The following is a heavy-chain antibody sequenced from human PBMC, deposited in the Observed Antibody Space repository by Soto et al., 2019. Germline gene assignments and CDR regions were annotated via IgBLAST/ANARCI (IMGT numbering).Heavy chain of an antibody. CDR2: ISYDGSNK. CDR1: GFTFSSYG. J-gene: IGHJ4*02. Sequence: QVQLVESGGGAVQPGRSLRLSCAASGFTFSSYGMHWVRQAPGKGLEGVAVISYDGSNKYYADSVKGRFTISRDNSKNTLYLQMNSLRAEDTAVYYCAKLAAAAGANFDYWGQGTLVTVSS. D-gene: IGHD6-13*01. CDR3: AKLAAAAGANFDY. V-gene: IGHV3-30*18.